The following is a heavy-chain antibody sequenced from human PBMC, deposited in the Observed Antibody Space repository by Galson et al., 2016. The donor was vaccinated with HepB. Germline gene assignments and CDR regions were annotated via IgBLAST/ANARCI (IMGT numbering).Heavy chain of an antibody. CDR2: INPSSGDT. CDR3: ARDFLRGGWNLLDY. V-gene: IGHV1-2*02. D-gene: IGHD1-7*01. Sequence: SVKVSCKASGYTFTGYYIHWVRQAPGQGPEWMGWINPSSGDTNYPQRFRGKVTVTRDTSSSTTYMELSRLRSDDTAVYYCARDFLRGGWNLLDYWGQGALVTVSS. J-gene: IGHJ4*02. CDR1: GYTFTGYY.